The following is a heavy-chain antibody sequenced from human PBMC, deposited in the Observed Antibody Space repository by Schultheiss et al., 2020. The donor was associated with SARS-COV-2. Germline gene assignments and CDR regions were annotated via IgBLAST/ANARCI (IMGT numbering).Heavy chain of an antibody. D-gene: IGHD3-3*01. CDR1: GFTFSSYA. Sequence: GGSLRLSCAASGFTFSSYAMTWVRQAPGKGLEWVSAISTSGDITYYADSVKGRFTISRDNSKNTLYLQMNSLRAEDTAVYYCARDQGIYDFWSGYHNWFDPWGQGTLVTVSS. CDR3: ARDQGIYDFWSGYHNWFDP. V-gene: IGHV3-23*01. CDR2: ISTSGDIT. J-gene: IGHJ5*02.